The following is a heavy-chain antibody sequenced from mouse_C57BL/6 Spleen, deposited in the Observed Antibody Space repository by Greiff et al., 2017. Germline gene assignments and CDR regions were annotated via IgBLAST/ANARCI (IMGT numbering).Heavy chain of an antibody. D-gene: IGHD1-1*01. CDR1: GFNIKDDY. Sequence: EVKLVESGAELVRPGASVKLSCTASGFNIKDDYMHWVKQRPEQGLEWIGWIDPENGDTEYASKFQGKATITADTSSNTAYLQLSSLTSEDTAVCYCTTDYYGSRGYFDVWGTGTTVTVSS. CDR2: IDPENGDT. CDR3: TTDYYGSRGYFDV. V-gene: IGHV14-4*01. J-gene: IGHJ1*03.